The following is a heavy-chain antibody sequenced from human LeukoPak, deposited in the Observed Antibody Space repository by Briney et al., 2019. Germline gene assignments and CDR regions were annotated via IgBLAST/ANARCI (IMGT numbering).Heavy chain of an antibody. J-gene: IGHJ6*02. V-gene: IGHV3-23*01. CDR3: ARDDTTVTLRGMDV. CDR2: ISGSGGGT. D-gene: IGHD4-11*01. CDR1: GFTFSSCA. Sequence: PGGSLRLSCAASGFTFSSCAMSWVRQAPGKGLEWVSAISGSGGGTYYVDSVKGRFTISRDNSKNTLYLQMNSLRAEDTAVYYCARDDTTVTLRGMDVWGQGTTVTVSS.